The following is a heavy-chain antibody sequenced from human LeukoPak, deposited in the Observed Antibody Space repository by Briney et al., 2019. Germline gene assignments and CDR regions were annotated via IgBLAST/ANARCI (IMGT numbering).Heavy chain of an antibody. D-gene: IGHD3-10*01. J-gene: IGHJ6*02. CDR2: ISYDGTNK. V-gene: IGHV3-30*03. Sequence: PGGSLRLSCEVSGFPVRSRYMTWVRQAPGKGLEWVALISYDGTNKYYADSVKGRFTISRDNSKNTLYLQMNSLRAEDTAVYYCARGLRYMVRGPRDYYYGMDVWGQGTTVTVSS. CDR1: GFPVRSRY. CDR3: ARGLRYMVRGPRDYYYGMDV.